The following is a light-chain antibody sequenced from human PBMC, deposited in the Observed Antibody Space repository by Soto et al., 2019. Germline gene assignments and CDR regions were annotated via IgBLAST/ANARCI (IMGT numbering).Light chain of an antibody. Sequence: DIQMTQGPSILSGSVGDRVTITCLASQTISSWLAWYQQKPGKAPKLLIYKASTLKSVVPSRFSGSGSVTDFTLTISSLQPADFATYYFQLANSFPITFGLGTRLEIK. CDR3: QLANSFPIT. CDR1: QTISSW. V-gene: IGKV1-5*03. CDR2: KAS. J-gene: IGKJ5*01.